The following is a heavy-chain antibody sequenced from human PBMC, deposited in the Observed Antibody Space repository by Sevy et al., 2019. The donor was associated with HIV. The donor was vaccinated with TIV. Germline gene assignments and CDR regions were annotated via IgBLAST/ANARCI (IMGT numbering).Heavy chain of an antibody. V-gene: IGHV4-38-2*01. CDR1: GYSISSRYY. D-gene: IGHD6-13*01. Sequence: SKTLSLTCAVSGYSISSRYYWGWVRQPPGKGLEWIASMYYSGSTYYNPSLRSRVTISLDTSENQFSLKLTSVTAADTAVYYCASDITSNWLFFDYWGQGILVTVSS. CDR3: ASDITSNWLFFDY. J-gene: IGHJ4*02. CDR2: MYYSGST.